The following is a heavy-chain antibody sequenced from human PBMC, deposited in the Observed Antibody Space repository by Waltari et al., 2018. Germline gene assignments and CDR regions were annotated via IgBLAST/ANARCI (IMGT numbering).Heavy chain of an antibody. J-gene: IGHJ3*01. V-gene: IGHV3-7*01. CDR2: INPDGSGE. D-gene: IGHD3-10*01. CDR1: GFSFSGSW. CDR3: ARDPAFGAFDF. Sequence: EVQLLESGGGLVQPGGSLRLSCAASGFSFSGSWMTWVRQAPGKGLEWVAEINPDGSGEYYVDSVNGRFTISRDNTKNSLYLQRKSLRPDETGGDFCARDPAFGAFDFWGQGTVVTVSS.